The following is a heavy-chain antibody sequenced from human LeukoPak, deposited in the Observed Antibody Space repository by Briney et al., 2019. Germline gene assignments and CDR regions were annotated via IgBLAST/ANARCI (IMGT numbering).Heavy chain of an antibody. Sequence: PGRSLRLSCAASGFTFSSYGMHWVRQAPGKGLEWVAVIWYDGSNKYYADSVKGRFTISRDNSKNTLYLQMNSLRAEDTAVYYCANGYSYGKGAFDIWGQGTMVTVSS. J-gene: IGHJ3*02. CDR3: ANGYSYGKGAFDI. CDR1: GFTFSSYG. D-gene: IGHD5-18*01. V-gene: IGHV3-33*06. CDR2: IWYDGSNK.